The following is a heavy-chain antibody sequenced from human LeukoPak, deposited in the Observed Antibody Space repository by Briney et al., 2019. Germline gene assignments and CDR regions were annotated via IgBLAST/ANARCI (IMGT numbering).Heavy chain of an antibody. V-gene: IGHV4-61*01. CDR1: GASINSDTYY. CDR3: ARVRAMSTYYYYYYYMDV. J-gene: IGHJ6*03. Sequence: SETLSLTCTVSGASINSDTYYWGWIRQPPGKGLEWIGYIYYSGSTNYNPSLKSRVTISVDTSKNQFSLKLSSVTAADTAVYYCARVRAMSTYYYYYYYMDVWGKGTTVTISS. CDR2: IYYSGST. D-gene: IGHD5-18*01.